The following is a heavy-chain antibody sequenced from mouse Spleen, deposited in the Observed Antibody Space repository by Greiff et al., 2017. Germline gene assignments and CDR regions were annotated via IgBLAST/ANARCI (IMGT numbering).Heavy chain of an antibody. CDR2: IYPGNSDT. J-gene: IGHJ2*01. D-gene: IGHD1-1*01. CDR1: GYTFTSYW. Sequence: VQLKESGTVLARPGASVKMSCKASGYTFTSYWMHWVKQRPGQGLEWIGAIYPGNSDTSYNQKFKGKAKLTAVTSTSTAYMELSSLTNEDSAVYYCTRWRDYYGSSYPFDYWGQGTTLTVSS. CDR3: TRWRDYYGSSYPFDY. V-gene: IGHV1-5*01.